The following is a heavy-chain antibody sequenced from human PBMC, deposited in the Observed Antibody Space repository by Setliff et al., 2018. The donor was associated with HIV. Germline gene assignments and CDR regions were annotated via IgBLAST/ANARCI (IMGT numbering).Heavy chain of an antibody. D-gene: IGHD2-8*01. Sequence: TLSLTCAVSGGSLSSDNWWTWVRQPPGKGLEWIGEIYHTEYTNYSPSLKSRVSMSVDKSKNQFSLKLISLTAADTAKYFCARGVQAQVVLMSYVKGRFDPWGQGTQVTVSS. CDR3: ARGVQAQVVLMSYVKGRFDP. CDR2: IYHTEYT. J-gene: IGHJ5*02. V-gene: IGHV4-4*01. CDR1: GGSLSSDNW.